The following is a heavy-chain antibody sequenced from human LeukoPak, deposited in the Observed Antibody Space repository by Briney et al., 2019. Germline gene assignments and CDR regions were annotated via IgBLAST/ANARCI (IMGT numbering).Heavy chain of an antibody. Sequence: PGGSLRLSCAASGFTVSSNYMSWVRQAPGKGLEWVSVIYSGGSTYYADSVKGRFTISRDNSKNTLYLQMNSLRAEDTAVYYCARDPYDFWSGYNYFDYWGQGTLVTVSS. D-gene: IGHD3-3*01. CDR2: IYSGGST. CDR3: ARDPYDFWSGYNYFDY. V-gene: IGHV3-66*02. CDR1: GFTVSSNY. J-gene: IGHJ4*02.